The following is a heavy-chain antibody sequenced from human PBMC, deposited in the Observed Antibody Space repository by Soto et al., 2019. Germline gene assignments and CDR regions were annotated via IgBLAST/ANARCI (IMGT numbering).Heavy chain of an antibody. V-gene: IGHV4-31*03. J-gene: IGHJ4*02. D-gene: IGHD3-22*01. CDR1: GGSMSSGAYY. CDR2: IYYSGNT. Sequence: SETLSLTCSVSGGSMSSGAYYWNWIRQHPGKGLEWIAYIYYSGNTYYNPSLRSRITISVDTSKNQFSLKLASVTDADTAVYYCASSYSGYLDNWGQGILVTVSS. CDR3: ASSYSGYLDN.